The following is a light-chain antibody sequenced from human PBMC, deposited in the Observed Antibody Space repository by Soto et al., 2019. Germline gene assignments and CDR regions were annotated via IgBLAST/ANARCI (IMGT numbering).Light chain of an antibody. J-gene: IGKJ4*01. V-gene: IGKV3D-20*01. Sequence: ESVLTQSPTTLSLSPGDRATLSCRASQNIRSYLAWYQQKPGLAPRLLIYDASSRATGIPDRFSGSGPGTDFTLTISRLEPEDFAVYYCQQYGSSLTFGGGTKVDIK. CDR3: QQYGSSLT. CDR2: DAS. CDR1: QNIRSY.